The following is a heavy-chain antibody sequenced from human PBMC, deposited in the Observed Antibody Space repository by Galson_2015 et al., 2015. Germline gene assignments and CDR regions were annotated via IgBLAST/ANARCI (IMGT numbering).Heavy chain of an antibody. CDR2: TYYRSKWYN. CDR1: GDSVSSNSAA. D-gene: IGHD3-10*01. CDR3: ARMVGDSPDS. J-gene: IGHJ5*01. V-gene: IGHV6-1*01. Sequence: CAISGDSVSSNSAAWNWIRQSPSRGLEWLGRTYYRSKWYNGYAASVKGRITINPDTSKNQFSLQLNSVTPEDTVVYYCARMVGDSPDSWGQGTLVTVSS.